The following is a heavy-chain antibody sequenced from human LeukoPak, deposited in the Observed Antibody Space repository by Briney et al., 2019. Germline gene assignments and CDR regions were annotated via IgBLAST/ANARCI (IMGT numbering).Heavy chain of an antibody. CDR2: IYYSRST. J-gene: IGHJ4*01. CDR1: GGSISSGSYY. V-gene: IGHV4-39*07. D-gene: IGHD3-16*01. Sequence: SQTLTLTCTVSGGSISSGSYYWGWIRQPPGKGLEWIGSIYYSRSTYYNPSLKSRVTISVDTSKSQFSLKLRSVTAADTALYYCASVWDVHMGFDHWGHGALVTVSS. CDR3: ASVWDVHMGFDH.